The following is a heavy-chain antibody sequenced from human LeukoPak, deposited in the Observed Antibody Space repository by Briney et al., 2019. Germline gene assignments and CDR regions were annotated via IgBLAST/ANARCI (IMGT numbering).Heavy chain of an antibody. D-gene: IGHD4-17*01. J-gene: IGHJ4*02. V-gene: IGHV1-8*02. CDR3: ARGVSYGDYLFDY. CDR1: GYTFTGYY. CDR2: MNPNSGNT. Sequence: ASVKVSCKASGYTFTGYYMHWVRQATGQGLEWMGWMNPNSGNTGYAQKFQGGVTMTRNTSISTAYMELSSLRSEDTAVYYCARGVSYGDYLFDYWGQGTLVTVSS.